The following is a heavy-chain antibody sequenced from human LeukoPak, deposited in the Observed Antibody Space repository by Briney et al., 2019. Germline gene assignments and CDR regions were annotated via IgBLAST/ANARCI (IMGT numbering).Heavy chain of an antibody. CDR3: AREGSAAIIDY. D-gene: IGHD2-2*02. J-gene: IGHJ4*02. Sequence: PGGSLRLSCSASGFTFSRYGMHWVRQAPGKGLEWVAVIWYDGSQKYYADSVKGRFTISRDNSKNTLYLQVNSLRAEDTAVYYCAREGSAAIIDYWGQGTLVTVSS. CDR2: IWYDGSQK. V-gene: IGHV3-33*01. CDR1: GFTFSRYG.